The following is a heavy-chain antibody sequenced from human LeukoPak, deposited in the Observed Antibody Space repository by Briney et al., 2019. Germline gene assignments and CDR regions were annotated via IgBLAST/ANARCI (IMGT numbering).Heavy chain of an antibody. CDR2: IYYSGST. Sequence: SETLSLTCTVSGGSISSSSYYWGWIRQPPGKGLEWIGSIYYSGSTYYNPSLKSRVTISVDTSKNQFSLKLSSVTAADTAVYYCARDEHYYDSSGPIDYWGQGTLVTVSS. J-gene: IGHJ4*02. D-gene: IGHD3-22*01. CDR3: ARDEHYYDSSGPIDY. CDR1: GGSISSSSYY. V-gene: IGHV4-39*07.